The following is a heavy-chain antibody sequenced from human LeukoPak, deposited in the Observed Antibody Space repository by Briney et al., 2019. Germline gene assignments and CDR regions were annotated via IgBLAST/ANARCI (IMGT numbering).Heavy chain of an antibody. CDR3: AKSRGWFEVLDV. V-gene: IGHV3-48*04. J-gene: IGHJ3*01. CDR1: GFDFTGNH. D-gene: IGHD3-10*01. CDR2: ISASSRTI. Sequence: GGSLRLSCQASGFDFTGNHMNWVRQVPGKGLEWLSYISASSRTIHYADSVKGRFTVSRDNAENSLYLQMDSLRVEDTAIYYCAKSRGWFEVLDVWGQGTLVTVSS.